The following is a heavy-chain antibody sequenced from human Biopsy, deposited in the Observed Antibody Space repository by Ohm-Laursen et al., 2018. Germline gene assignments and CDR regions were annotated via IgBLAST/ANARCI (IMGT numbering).Heavy chain of an antibody. J-gene: IGHJ5*02. CDR3: ARHPTGFWFDP. CDR2: IYYSGST. Sequence: GTLSLTCTVSGGSISSYYWSWIRQPPGKGLEWIGYIYYSGSTNYNPSLQSRVTMSVDTSKNHFSLNLTSVTAADTAVYYCARHPTGFWFDPWGQGTLVIVSS. V-gene: IGHV4-59*08. CDR1: GGSISSYY.